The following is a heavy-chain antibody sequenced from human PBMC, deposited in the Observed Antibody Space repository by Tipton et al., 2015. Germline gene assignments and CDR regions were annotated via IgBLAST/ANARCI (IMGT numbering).Heavy chain of an antibody. CDR2: LIPIFGTA. CDR3: ARDLGGGVRGVIAY. J-gene: IGHJ4*02. D-gene: IGHD3-10*01. V-gene: IGHV1-69*06. CDR1: GGTFSSYA. Sequence: QLVQPGAEVKKPGSSVKVSCKASGGTFSSYAISWVRQAPGQGLEWMGGLIPIFGTASYAQKFQGRVTMTRDTSTSTVYMELSSLRSEDTAVYYCARDLGGGVRGVIAYWGQGTLVTVSS.